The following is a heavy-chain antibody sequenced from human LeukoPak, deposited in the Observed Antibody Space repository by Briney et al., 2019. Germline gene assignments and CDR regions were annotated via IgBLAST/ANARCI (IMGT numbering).Heavy chain of an antibody. D-gene: IGHD5-12*01. CDR3: AKSIPEWATAFDY. CDR1: GFTFSSYG. CDR2: ISYDGGNK. J-gene: IGHJ4*02. Sequence: PGGSLRLSCAASGFTFSSYGMHWVRQAPGKGLEWVAVISYDGGNKYYADSVKGRFTISRDNSKNTLYLQMNSLRAEDTAVYYCAKSIPEWATAFDYWGQGTLVTVSS. V-gene: IGHV3-30*18.